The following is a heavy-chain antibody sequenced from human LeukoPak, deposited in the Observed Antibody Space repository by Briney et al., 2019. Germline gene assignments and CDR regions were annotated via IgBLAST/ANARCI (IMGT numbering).Heavy chain of an antibody. Sequence: GGSLRLSCTASGFTFSTCGMTWVRQAPGKGLEWVSSISGNDDGTYYADSVKGRFTISRDNSKNTLYLQMNSLRAEDTAIYYCTKRGPIYSASPGNYFDYWGQGTLVTVSS. CDR2: ISGNDDGT. CDR1: GFTFSTCG. J-gene: IGHJ4*02. CDR3: TKRGPIYSASPGNYFDY. V-gene: IGHV3-23*01. D-gene: IGHD3-10*01.